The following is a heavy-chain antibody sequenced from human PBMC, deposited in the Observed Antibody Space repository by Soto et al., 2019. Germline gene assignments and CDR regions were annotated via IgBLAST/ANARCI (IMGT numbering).Heavy chain of an antibody. CDR1: GGSISSGDYY. CDR2: IYYSGST. V-gene: IGHV4-30-4*01. D-gene: IGHD3-22*01. Sequence: SETLSLTCTVSGGSISSGDYYWSWIRQPPGEGLEWIGYIYYSGSTYYNPALKSRVTISVDTSKNQFSLKLSSVTAADKAVYYCAREACRWNYYDSSGYYCPLDYWGQGTLVTVSS. J-gene: IGHJ4*02. CDR3: AREACRWNYYDSSGYYCPLDY.